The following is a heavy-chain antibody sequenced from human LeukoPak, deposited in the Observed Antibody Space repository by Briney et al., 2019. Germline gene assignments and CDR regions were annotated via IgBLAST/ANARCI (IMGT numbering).Heavy chain of an antibody. CDR2: IKSKTNGGTT. Sequence: GGSLSLTCAASGFTFSNAWMSWVRQAPGKGLEWVGRIKSKTNGGTTDYAAHVKGRFTISRDDSKNTLYLQMNSLKTEDTAVYYCTTDFPTIFGVVTSDDAFDIWGQGTMVTVSS. J-gene: IGHJ3*02. D-gene: IGHD3-3*01. CDR1: GFTFSNAW. V-gene: IGHV3-15*01. CDR3: TTDFPTIFGVVTSDDAFDI.